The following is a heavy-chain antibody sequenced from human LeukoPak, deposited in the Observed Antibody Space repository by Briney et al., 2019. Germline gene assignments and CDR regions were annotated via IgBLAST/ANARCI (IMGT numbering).Heavy chain of an antibody. D-gene: IGHD4-17*01. CDR2: MNPNSGNT. J-gene: IGHJ6*02. CDR3: AREAGDYGNVSYGMDV. CDR1: GYTFTSYD. V-gene: IGHV1-8*01. Sequence: RASVKVSCKASGYTFTSYDINWVRQATGQGLEWMGWMNPNSGNTGYAQKFQGRVTMTRNTSISTAYMELSSLRSEDTAVYYCAREAGDYGNVSYGMDVWGQGTTVTVSS.